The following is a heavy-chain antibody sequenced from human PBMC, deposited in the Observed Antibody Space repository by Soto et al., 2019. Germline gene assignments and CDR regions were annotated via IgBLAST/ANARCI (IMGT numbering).Heavy chain of an antibody. CDR1: GGSISSSSFY. Sequence: SETLSLTCTVSGGSISSSSFYWGWIRQPPGKGLEWIGSIYYSGSTYYNPSLKRRVTISVDASQNRFSLKLSSVTAADTAVYYCARHELLAYVDFVSLFDFWGLGTLVTVSS. J-gene: IGHJ4*02. D-gene: IGHD4-17*01. V-gene: IGHV4-39*01. CDR2: IYYSGST. CDR3: ARHELLAYVDFVSLFDF.